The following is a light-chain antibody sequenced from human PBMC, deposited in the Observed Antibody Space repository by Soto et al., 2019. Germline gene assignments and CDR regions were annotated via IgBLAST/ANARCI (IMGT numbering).Light chain of an antibody. CDR3: SSYTSSSTLV. V-gene: IGLV2-14*01. Sequence: QAVVTQPASVSGSPGQSITISCTGTSSDVGGYNYVSWYQQHPGKAPKLMIYDVSNRPSGIPNRFSGSKSGNTASLTISGLQAEDEADYYCSSYTSSSTLVFGTATKLTV. CDR1: SSDVGGYNY. J-gene: IGLJ1*01. CDR2: DVS.